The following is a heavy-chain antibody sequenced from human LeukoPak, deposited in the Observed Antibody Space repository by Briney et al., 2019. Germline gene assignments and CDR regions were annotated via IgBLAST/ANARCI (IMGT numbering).Heavy chain of an antibody. CDR1: SDSIFSYY. D-gene: IGHD3-16*01. V-gene: IGHV4-4*07. CDR2: IYSTGDT. Sequence: PSETLSLTCSVSSDSIFSYYWNWIRQPAGKGLEWIGRIYSTGDTIYNPSLKSRVTMSIDTPNNQFSLRLRSVTAADTAVYYCARHLNYDYVWGSYWYYFDYWGQGTLVTVSS. J-gene: IGHJ4*02. CDR3: ARHLNYDYVWGSYWYYFDY.